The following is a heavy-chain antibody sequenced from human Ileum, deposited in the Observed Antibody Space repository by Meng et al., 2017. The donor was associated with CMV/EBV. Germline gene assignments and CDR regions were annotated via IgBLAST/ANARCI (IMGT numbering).Heavy chain of an antibody. CDR1: ADSVSSNNTA. D-gene: IGHD1-26*01. V-gene: IGHV6-1*01. CDR3: ARGIVGATELDY. Sequence: SETLSLTCAISADSVSSNNTAWNWIRQSPSRGLEWLGRTYYRSKWYNDYAVSVKSRLTIKPDTSKNQFSLQVNSVTPEDTAVYYCARGIVGATELDYWGQGTPVTVSS. J-gene: IGHJ4*02. CDR2: TYYRSKWYN.